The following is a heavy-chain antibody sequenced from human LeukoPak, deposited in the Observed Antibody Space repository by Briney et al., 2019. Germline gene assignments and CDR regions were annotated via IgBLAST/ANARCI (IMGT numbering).Heavy chain of an antibody. CDR1: GFTFSTHN. D-gene: IGHD6-19*01. CDR2: ISSSGSTI. V-gene: IGHV3-48*03. J-gene: IGHJ3*02. Sequence: GGSLRLSCAASGFTFSTHNMNWVRQAPGKGLEWVSYISSSGSTIYYADSVKGRFTISRDNAKNSLYLQMNSLRAEDTAVYYCARVGIEVAGNACDIWGQGTMVTVSS. CDR3: ARVGIEVAGNACDI.